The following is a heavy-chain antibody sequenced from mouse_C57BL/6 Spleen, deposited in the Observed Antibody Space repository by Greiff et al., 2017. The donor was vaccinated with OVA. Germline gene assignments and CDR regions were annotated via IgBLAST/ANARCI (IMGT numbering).Heavy chain of an antibody. D-gene: IGHD3-2*02. CDR2: INPNNGGT. J-gene: IGHJ2*01. V-gene: IGHV1-18*01. Sequence: EVQLQQSGPELVKPGASVKIPCKASGYTYTDYNMDWVKQSHGKSLEWIGDINPNNGGTIYNQKFKGKATLTVDKSSSTAYMELRSLTSEDTAVYYCARKGTTAQATLYYFDYWGQGTTLTVSS. CDR1: GYTYTDYN. CDR3: ARKGTTAQATLYYFDY.